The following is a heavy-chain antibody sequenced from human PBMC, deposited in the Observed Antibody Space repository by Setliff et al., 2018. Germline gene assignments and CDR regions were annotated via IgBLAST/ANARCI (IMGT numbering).Heavy chain of an antibody. CDR2: ISSSGSTI. V-gene: IGHV3-48*03. CDR1: GFTFNSYE. J-gene: IGHJ4*02. CDR3: ARPRYNYYNYFDY. D-gene: IGHD5-18*01. Sequence: PGGSLRLSCAASGFTFNSYEMNWVRQAPGKGLEWVSYISSSGSTIHYADSVKGRFTISRDNAKNSLYLQMNSLRAEDTAVYYCARPRYNYYNYFDYWGQGTLVTVSS.